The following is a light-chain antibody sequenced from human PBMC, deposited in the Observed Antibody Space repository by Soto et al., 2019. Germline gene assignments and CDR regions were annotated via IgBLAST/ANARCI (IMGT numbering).Light chain of an antibody. CDR2: DAS. J-gene: IGKJ2*01. V-gene: IGKV1-5*01. CDR1: QSISGW. CDR3: QQYNSYSVNA. Sequence: DIQMTQSPYTLSASVGDRVTITCRASQSISGWLAWYQQKPGKAPKLLIYDASSLESGVTSRFSGSGSGTEFSLAISRLQPDDCATYYCQQYNSYSVNAFGQGTKLEIK.